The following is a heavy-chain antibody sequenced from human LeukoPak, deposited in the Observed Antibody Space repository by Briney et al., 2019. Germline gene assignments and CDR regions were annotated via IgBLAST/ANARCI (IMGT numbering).Heavy chain of an antibody. Sequence: GASVEVSCKASGYTFTSYAMHWVRQAPGQRLEWMGWINAGNGNTKYSQKFQGRVTITRDTSASTAYMELSSLRSEDTAVYYCARDGGSSSGWFYWGQGTLVTVSS. CDR1: GYTFTSYA. J-gene: IGHJ4*02. CDR3: ARDGGSSSGWFY. CDR2: INAGNGNT. V-gene: IGHV1-3*01. D-gene: IGHD6-19*01.